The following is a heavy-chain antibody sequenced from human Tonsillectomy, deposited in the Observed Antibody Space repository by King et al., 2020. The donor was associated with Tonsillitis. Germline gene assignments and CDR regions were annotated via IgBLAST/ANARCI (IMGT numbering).Heavy chain of an antibody. CDR1: GFSFRTYS. Sequence: VQLVESGGGVVQPGRSLRLSCTASGFSFRTYSFHWVRQAPGKGLEWVAVIPYEGRNKFYADSLKGRFTISRDDSNNTLYLQMNNLRSEDTALYYCARVKFPWLRWGDAFHVWRQGIMVTVS. D-gene: IGHD5-12*01. V-gene: IGHV3-30*04. CDR2: IPYEGRNK. J-gene: IGHJ3*01. CDR3: ARVKFPWLRWGDAFHV.